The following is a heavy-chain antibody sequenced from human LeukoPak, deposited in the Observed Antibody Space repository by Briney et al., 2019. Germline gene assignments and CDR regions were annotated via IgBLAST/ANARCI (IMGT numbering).Heavy chain of an antibody. V-gene: IGHV1-2*02. D-gene: IGHD3-10*01. CDR3: ARAFMAGNWFDP. Sequence: GASVKVSCKASGYIFTNYGISWVRQAPGQGLEWMGWINPNSGGTNYAQKFQGRVTMTRDTSISTAYMELSRLRSDDTAVYYCARAFMAGNWFDPWGQGTLVTVSS. CDR1: GYIFTNYG. J-gene: IGHJ5*02. CDR2: INPNSGGT.